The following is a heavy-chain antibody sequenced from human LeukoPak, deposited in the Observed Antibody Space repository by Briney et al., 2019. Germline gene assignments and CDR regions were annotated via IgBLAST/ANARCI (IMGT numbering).Heavy chain of an antibody. Sequence: SETLSLTCTVSGGSISSYYWSWIRQPPGKGLEWIGYIYYSGSTNYNPSLKSRVTISVDTSKNQFSLKLSPVTAADTAVYYCARGGYSGYDFDYWGQGTLVTVSS. V-gene: IGHV4-59*01. CDR2: IYYSGST. J-gene: IGHJ4*02. D-gene: IGHD5-12*01. CDR1: GGSISSYY. CDR3: ARGGYSGYDFDY.